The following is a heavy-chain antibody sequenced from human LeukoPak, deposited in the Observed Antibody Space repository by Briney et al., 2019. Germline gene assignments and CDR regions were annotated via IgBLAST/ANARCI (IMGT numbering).Heavy chain of an antibody. Sequence: ASVKLSCKASGYTFTSYGISWVRQAPGQGLWCMGWSIAYNGNTNYAQKLHGRVTMTTDTSTSTYYMELRRLRSDDTAVYYCARRQGGIAAAGTSSYYYYYMDVWGKGTTVSVSS. CDR3: ARRQGGIAAAGTSSYYYYYMDV. D-gene: IGHD6-13*01. J-gene: IGHJ6*03. V-gene: IGHV1-18*01. CDR2: SIAYNGNT. CDR1: GYTFTSYG.